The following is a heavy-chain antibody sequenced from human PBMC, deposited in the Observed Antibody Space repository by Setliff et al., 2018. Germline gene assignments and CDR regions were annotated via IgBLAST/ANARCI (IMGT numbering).Heavy chain of an antibody. CDR2: INHRGST. CDR3: AKVPNSGGYAVPFDF. D-gene: IGHD5-12*01. Sequence: SETLSLTCSVYGDSFSDYYWSWIRQPPGKGLEWIEEINHRGSTNYSPSLRSRVTMSVDTSKNTLYLQMNSLSAEDTAVYYCAKVPNSGGYAVPFDFWGQGTLVTVSS. J-gene: IGHJ4*02. V-gene: IGHV4-34*01. CDR1: GDSFSDYY.